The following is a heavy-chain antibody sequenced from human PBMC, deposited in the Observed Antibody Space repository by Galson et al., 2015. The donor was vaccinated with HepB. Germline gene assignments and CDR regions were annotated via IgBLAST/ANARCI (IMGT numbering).Heavy chain of an antibody. CDR1: GFTFSNAW. CDR3: TTDHSYPGTTGTTGGDYFDY. V-gene: IGHV3-15*07. CDR2: IKSKTDGGTT. J-gene: IGHJ4*02. D-gene: IGHD1-1*01. Sequence: SLRLSCAASGFTFSNAWMNWVRQAPGKGLEWVGCIKSKTDGGTTDYAAPVKGRFTISRDDSKNTLYLQMNSLKTEDTAVYYCTTDHSYPGTTGTTGGDYFDYWGQGTLVTVSS.